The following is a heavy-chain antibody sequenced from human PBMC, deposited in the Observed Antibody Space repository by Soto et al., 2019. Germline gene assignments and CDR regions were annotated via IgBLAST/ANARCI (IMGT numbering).Heavy chain of an antibody. V-gene: IGHV6-1*01. Sequence: SQPLSRTCVISGASVSSNSAGCNWIRQSPSRGLEWLGRTYYKSKWNNDYALSVKSRITINPDTSKNQFSLHLYSVTPEDTAVYPCTGITWFRGMDVWGQGTPVTVSS. CDR2: TYYKSKWNN. J-gene: IGHJ6*02. D-gene: IGHD3-10*01. CDR3: TGITWFRGMDV. CDR1: GASVSSNSAG.